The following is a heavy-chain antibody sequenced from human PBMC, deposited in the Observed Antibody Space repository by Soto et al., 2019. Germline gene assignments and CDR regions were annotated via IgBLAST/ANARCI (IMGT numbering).Heavy chain of an antibody. CDR1: GGSFSGYY. J-gene: IGHJ2*01. Sequence: QVQLQQWGAGPLRPLETLSLTCGVSGGSFSGYYWAWIRQSPGKGLEWIGEINDRGSINYNPSLKSRVSISVDTSKNHYSLNLRSVTAADTAVYYCARESHDILTGPPWVWYFELWSRGTLVTVSS. CDR3: ARESHDILTGPPWVWYFEL. V-gene: IGHV4-34*01. CDR2: INDRGSI. D-gene: IGHD3-9*01.